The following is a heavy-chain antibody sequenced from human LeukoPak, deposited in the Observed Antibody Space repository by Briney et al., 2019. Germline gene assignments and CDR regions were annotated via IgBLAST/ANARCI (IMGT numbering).Heavy chain of an antibody. CDR2: INHSGST. J-gene: IGHJ4*02. V-gene: IGHV4-34*01. CDR1: GGSFSGYY. D-gene: IGHD6-6*01. Sequence: SETLSLTCAVYGGSFSGYYWSWIRQPPGKGLEWIGEINHSGSTYYNPSLKSRVTISVDTSKNQFSLKLSSVTAADTAVYYCARGRGLEGEYSSSYSLAHYYFDYWGQGTLVTVSS. CDR3: ARGRGLEGEYSSSYSLAHYYFDY.